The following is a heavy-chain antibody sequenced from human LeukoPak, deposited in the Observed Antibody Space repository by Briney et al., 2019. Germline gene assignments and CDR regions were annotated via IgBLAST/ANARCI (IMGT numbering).Heavy chain of an antibody. CDR2: IKQDGSQK. Sequence: GGSLRLSCVASGFTFTNYWMNWVRQAPGKGLEWVASIKQDGSQKSYVDSVKGRFTISRDNAKNSLSLQMDSLRAEDTAVYYCARNLGGLRLGELSPVNWFDPWGQGTLVTVSS. CDR3: ARNLGGLRLGELSPVNWFDP. D-gene: IGHD3-16*02. V-gene: IGHV3-7*01. CDR1: GFTFTNYW. J-gene: IGHJ5*02.